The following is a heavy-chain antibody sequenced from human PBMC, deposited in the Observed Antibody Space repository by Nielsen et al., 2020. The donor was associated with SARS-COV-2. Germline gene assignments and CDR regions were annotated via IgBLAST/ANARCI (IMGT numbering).Heavy chain of an antibody. CDR1: GFTFGDSI. CDR3: RHYYERDV. Sequence: GESLKISCAASGFTFGDSIIHWVRQASGKGLEWVGRVRSKTNNYETAYAASVKGRFTISRDESKNMAYLQMTSLKTGDTAVYYCRHYYERDVWGQGTTVTVSS. CDR2: VRSKTNNYET. V-gene: IGHV3-73*01. J-gene: IGHJ6*02.